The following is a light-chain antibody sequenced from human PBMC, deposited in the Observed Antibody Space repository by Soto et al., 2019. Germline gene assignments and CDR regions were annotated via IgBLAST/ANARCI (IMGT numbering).Light chain of an antibody. CDR2: LGS. J-gene: IGKJ1*01. Sequence: DIVMTQFPLSLPVTPGEPASISCRSSQSLLHSNGYNYLDWYLQKPGQSPQLLIYLGSNRASGVPDRFSGSGSGTDFTLKISRVEAEDVGVYYCMQALQTPRTLGQGTKVDIK. CDR3: MQALQTPRT. CDR1: QSLLHSNGYNY. V-gene: IGKV2-28*01.